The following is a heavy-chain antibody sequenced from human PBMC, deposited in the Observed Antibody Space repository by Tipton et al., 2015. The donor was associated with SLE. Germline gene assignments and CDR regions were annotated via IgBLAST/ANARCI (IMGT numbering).Heavy chain of an antibody. CDR2: ISSSGSTI. Sequence: SLRLSCAASGFTFSDYYMSWIRQAPGKGLEWVSYISSSGSTIYYADSVKGRFTISRDNAKNSLYLQMNSLRAEDTAVYYCARDGLSRVVQGVIRYFQHWGQGTLVTVSS. D-gene: IGHD3-10*01. CDR1: GFTFSDYY. V-gene: IGHV3-11*04. CDR3: ARDGLSRVVQGVIRYFQH. J-gene: IGHJ1*01.